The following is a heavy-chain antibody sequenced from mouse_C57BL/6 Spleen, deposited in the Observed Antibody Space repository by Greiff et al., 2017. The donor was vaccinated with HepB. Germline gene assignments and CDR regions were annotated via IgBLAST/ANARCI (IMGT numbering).Heavy chain of an antibody. CDR3: ARDDSTWFAY. CDR2: IDPSDSYT. J-gene: IGHJ3*01. D-gene: IGHD2-4*01. CDR1: GYTFTSYW. Sequence: QVQLQQPGAELVMPGASVKLSCKASGYTFTSYWMHWVQQRPGQGLEWIGEIDPSDSYTNYNQKFKGKSTLTVDKSSSTAYMQLSSLTSEDSAVYYCARDDSTWFAYWGQGTLVTVSA. V-gene: IGHV1-69*01.